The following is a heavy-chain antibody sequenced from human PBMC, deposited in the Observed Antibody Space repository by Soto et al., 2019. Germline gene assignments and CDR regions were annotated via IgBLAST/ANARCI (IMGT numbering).Heavy chain of an antibody. CDR1: GFTFSSCT. CDR2: ISPSSGHI. CDR3: SGCSGGACHENYGMDV. J-gene: IGHJ6*02. Sequence: EVHLVESGGGLVKPGGSLRLSCAVSGFTFSSCTMNWVRQAPGKGLEWVSSISPSSGHIYYAASVKGRFTISRDNAKYSLFLQMTSLRGESTAVYYCSGCSGGACHENYGMDVWGQGTTVTVSS. D-gene: IGHD2-15*01. V-gene: IGHV3-21*06.